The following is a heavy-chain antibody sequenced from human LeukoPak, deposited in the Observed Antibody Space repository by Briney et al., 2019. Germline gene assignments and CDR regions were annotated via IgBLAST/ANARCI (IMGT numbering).Heavy chain of an antibody. J-gene: IGHJ6*03. CDR1: GGTFSSYA. CDR3: ARGEVAAAAPQGDYYYYYYMDV. V-gene: IGHV1-69*05. D-gene: IGHD6-13*01. CDR2: IIPIFGTA. Sequence: SVKVSCKASGGTFSSYAISWVRQAPGQGLGWMGGIIPIFGTANYAQKFQGRVTITTDESTSTAYMELSSLRSEDTAVYYCARGEVAAAAPQGDYYYYYYMDVWGKGTTVTVSS.